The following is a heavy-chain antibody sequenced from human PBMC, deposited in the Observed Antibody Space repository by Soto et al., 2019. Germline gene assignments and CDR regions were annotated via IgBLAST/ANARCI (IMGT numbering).Heavy chain of an antibody. J-gene: IGHJ2*01. CDR3: VRVGRRWYVDF. CDR2: IHRSGAT. Sequence: QVQLQESGPGLVKPSGTLSLTCDVSRGSMNSGHWWSWVRQPPGKGVEWVGHIHRSGATNYNPSLRSPVAISLDESKDQFSLNLNSVTAAATPGYSCVRVGRRWYVDFWRRSTLVAVSS. CDR1: RGSMNSGHW. D-gene: IGHD3-16*01. V-gene: IGHV4-4*02.